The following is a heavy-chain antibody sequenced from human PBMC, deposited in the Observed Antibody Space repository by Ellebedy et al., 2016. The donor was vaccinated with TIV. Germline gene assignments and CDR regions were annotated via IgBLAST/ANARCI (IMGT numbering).Heavy chain of an antibody. CDR1: GGSFSGYY. J-gene: IGHJ3*02. D-gene: IGHD3-22*01. Sequence: SETLSLTXAVYGGSFSGYYWSWIRQPPGKGLEWIGEINHSGSTYYNPSLKSRVTISVDTSKNQFSLKLSSVTAADTAVYYCARDIGSSGYYLPWGAFDIWGQGTMVTVSS. V-gene: IGHV4-34*09. CDR3: ARDIGSSGYYLPWGAFDI. CDR2: INHSGST.